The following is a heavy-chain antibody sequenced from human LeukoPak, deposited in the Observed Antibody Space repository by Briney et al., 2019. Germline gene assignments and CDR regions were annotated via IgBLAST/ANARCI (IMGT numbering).Heavy chain of an antibody. D-gene: IGHD3-22*01. V-gene: IGHV3-7*01. J-gene: IGHJ4*02. CDR1: GFTFSNYW. CDR2: INRDGSDG. Sequence: PGGSLRLSCEASGFTFSNYWMTWVRQPPGKGLEWLANINRDGSDGYYVDSVKGRFAISRDNAKNSLYLQMNALRAEDTAVYYCARDYHSSGYWGQGTLVTVSS. CDR3: ARDYHSSGY.